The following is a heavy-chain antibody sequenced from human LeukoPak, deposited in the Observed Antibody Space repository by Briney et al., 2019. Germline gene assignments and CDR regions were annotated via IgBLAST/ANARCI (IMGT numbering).Heavy chain of an antibody. CDR2: IKEDGSEK. D-gene: IGHD1-1*01. CDR3: VRGGIGTFDS. V-gene: IGHV3-7*05. CDR1: GLTFSSHW. J-gene: IGHJ4*02. Sequence: GGSLRLSCAVSGLTFSSHWMNWVRQAPGKGPEWVANIKEDGSEKYYVDSVKGRFTISRDNAKNSLSLQMNSLRAEDTAVYYCVRGGIGTFDSWGEGTLVTVSS.